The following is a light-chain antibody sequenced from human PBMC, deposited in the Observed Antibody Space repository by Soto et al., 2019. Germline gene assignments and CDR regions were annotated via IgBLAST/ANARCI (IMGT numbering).Light chain of an antibody. J-gene: IGKJ3*01. CDR2: GAS. CDR3: LQYGSSPT. V-gene: IGKV3-20*01. CDR1: QSVSSSY. Sequence: EIVLTQSPGTLSLSPGERATLSCRASQSVSSSYLAWYQQKPGQAPRLLIYGASSRATGIPDRFSGSGSGTDFTLTIIRLEPEDFAVYYCLQYGSSPTFGPGTKVDIK.